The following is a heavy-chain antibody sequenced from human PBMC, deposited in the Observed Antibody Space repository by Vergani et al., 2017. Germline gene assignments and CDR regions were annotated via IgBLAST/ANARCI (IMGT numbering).Heavy chain of an antibody. CDR2: INHSGST. Sequence: QVQLQQWGAGLLKPSETLSLTCAVYGGSFSGYYWSWIRQPPGKGLEWIGEINHSGSTNYNPSLKSRVTISVDTSKNQFSLKLSSVTAADTAVYYCARGQLEVVAATDHYYYYYGMDVWGQGTTVTVSS. V-gene: IGHV4-34*01. CDR3: ARGQLEVVAATDHYYYYYGMDV. CDR1: GGSFSGYY. J-gene: IGHJ6*02. D-gene: IGHD2-15*01.